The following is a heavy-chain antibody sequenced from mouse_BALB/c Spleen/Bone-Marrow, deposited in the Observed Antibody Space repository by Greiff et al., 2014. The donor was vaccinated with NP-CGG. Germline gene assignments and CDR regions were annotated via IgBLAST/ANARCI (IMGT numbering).Heavy chain of an antibody. V-gene: IGHV5-9-3*01. CDR2: ISSGGSYT. CDR3: ARHGITRLLDY. D-gene: IGHD2-4*01. CDR1: GFTFSSYA. Sequence: EVQLVESGGGLLKSGGSLKLYCAASGFTFSSYAMSWVRQTPEKRLEWVATISSGGSYTYYPDSVKGRFTISRDNAKNTLYLQMSSLRSEDTAMYYCARHGITRLLDYWGQGTTLTVSS. J-gene: IGHJ2*01.